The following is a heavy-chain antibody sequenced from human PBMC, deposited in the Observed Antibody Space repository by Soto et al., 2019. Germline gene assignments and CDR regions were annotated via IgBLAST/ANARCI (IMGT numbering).Heavy chain of an antibody. V-gene: IGHV1-69*02. Sequence: SVKVSCKASGGTFSSYTISWVRQAPGQGLEWMGRIIPILGIANYAQKFQGRVTITADKSTSTAYMELSSLRSEDTAVYYCARIYDSSGYPPSWGQGTLVTVSS. J-gene: IGHJ5*02. CDR3: ARIYDSSGYPPS. D-gene: IGHD3-22*01. CDR1: GGTFSSYT. CDR2: IIPILGIA.